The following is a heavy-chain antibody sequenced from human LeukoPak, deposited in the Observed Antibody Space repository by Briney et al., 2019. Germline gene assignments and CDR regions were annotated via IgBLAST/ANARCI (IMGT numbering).Heavy chain of an antibody. CDR2: ISHRGST. D-gene: IGHD3-10*01. V-gene: IGHV4-34*01. J-gene: IGHJ3*02. CDR3: AKSNGYGLVDI. Sequence: PSETLSLTCAVYGGSFSGDYWSWIRQAPGKGLEWIGEISHRGSTNYSPSLRSRVTISLDTSRNQFSLKLNSVTAADTAVYYCAKSNGYGLVDIWGQGTMVTVSS. CDR1: GGSFSGDY.